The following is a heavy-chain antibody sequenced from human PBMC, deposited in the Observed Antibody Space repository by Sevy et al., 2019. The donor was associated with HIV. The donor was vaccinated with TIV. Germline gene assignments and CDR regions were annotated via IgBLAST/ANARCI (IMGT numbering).Heavy chain of an antibody. CDR3: ARGGGDPRVDSFDY. CDR1: GFTFNIYS. Sequence: GGSLRLSCAASGFTFNIYSMNWVRQAPGKALEWVSSIGGSSSYIFYADSVKGRFTISRDNAKNSLYLQMNSLRAEDTAVYYCARGGGDPRVDSFDYWGQGTLVTVSS. V-gene: IGHV3-21*01. J-gene: IGHJ4*02. CDR2: IGGSSSYI. D-gene: IGHD2-21*02.